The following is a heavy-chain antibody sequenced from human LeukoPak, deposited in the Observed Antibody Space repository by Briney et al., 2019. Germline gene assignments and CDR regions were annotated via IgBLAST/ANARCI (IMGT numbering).Heavy chain of an antibody. D-gene: IGHD6-19*01. CDR2: ISSSSYFI. J-gene: IGHJ4*02. V-gene: IGHV3-21*04. CDR1: GFTFSTYT. Sequence: NPGGSLRLACAASGFTFSTYTMNWVRQAPGKGLEWVSSISSSSYFIFYADSVKGRITVSRDNAKNSLYLQMNSLRAEDTAVYYCAKDQEQWLVLSWNYWGQGTLVTVSS. CDR3: AKDQEQWLVLSWNY.